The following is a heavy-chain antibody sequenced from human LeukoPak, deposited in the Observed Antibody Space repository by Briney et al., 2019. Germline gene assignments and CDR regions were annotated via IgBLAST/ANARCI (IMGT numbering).Heavy chain of an antibody. CDR2: IIPIFGTA. CDR1: GGTFSGYA. J-gene: IGHJ6*02. Sequence: ASVKVSCKASGGTFSGYAISWVRQAPGQGLEWMGGIIPIFGTANYAQKFQGRVTITADESTSTAYMELSSLRSEDTAVYYCASPYGDYEQAYGMDVWGQGTTVTVSS. V-gene: IGHV1-69*13. CDR3: ASPYGDYEQAYGMDV. D-gene: IGHD4-17*01.